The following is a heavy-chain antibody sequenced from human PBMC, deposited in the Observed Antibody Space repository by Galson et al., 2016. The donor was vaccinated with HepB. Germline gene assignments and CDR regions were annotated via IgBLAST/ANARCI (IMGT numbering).Heavy chain of an antibody. CDR2: IYHSGDT. CDR3: ARDSLRNWNVDDLTHV. CDR1: GGSISSDNW. D-gene: IGHD1-1*01. J-gene: IGHJ6*02. Sequence: SETLSLTCAVSGGSISSDNWWSWVRQAPGKGLEWIGEIYHSGDTKYNPSLKSRITMSVDTSKNHFSLNLNSVTAADTAGYYCARDSLRNWNVDDLTHVWGQGTTVTVSS. V-gene: IGHV4-4*02.